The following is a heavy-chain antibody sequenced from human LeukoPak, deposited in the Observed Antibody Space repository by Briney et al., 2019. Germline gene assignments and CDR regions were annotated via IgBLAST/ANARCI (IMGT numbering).Heavy chain of an antibody. J-gene: IGHJ6*03. D-gene: IGHD3-16*01. CDR2: IYYSGST. CDR1: GGSISSGGYS. V-gene: IGHV4-30-4*07. Sequence: SQTLSLTCAVSGGSISSGGYSWGWIRQPPGKGLEWIGYIYYSGSTYYNPSLKSRVTISVDTSKNQFSLKLGSVTAADTAVYYCARETSQKGAHYMDVWGKGTTITISS. CDR3: ARETSQKGAHYMDV.